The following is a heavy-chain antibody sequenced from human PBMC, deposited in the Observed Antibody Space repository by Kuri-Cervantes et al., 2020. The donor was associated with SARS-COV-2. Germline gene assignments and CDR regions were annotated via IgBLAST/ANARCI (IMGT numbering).Heavy chain of an antibody. CDR3: ARDPEYSSGWYERGYYFDY. CDR2: ISSSSYT. V-gene: IGHV3-11*05. J-gene: IGHJ4*02. Sequence: GESLKISCAASGFTFSDYYMSWIRQAPGKGLEWVSYISSSSYTNYADSVKGRFTISRDNAKNSLYLQTNSLRAEDTAVYYCARDPEYSSGWYERGYYFDYWGQGTLVTDSS. CDR1: GFTFSDYY. D-gene: IGHD6-19*01.